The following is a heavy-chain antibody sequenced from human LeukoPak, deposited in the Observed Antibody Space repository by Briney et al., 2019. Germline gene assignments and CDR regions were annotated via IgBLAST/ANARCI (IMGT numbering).Heavy chain of an antibody. J-gene: IGHJ4*02. CDR3: ARGDSSGWYYFDY. V-gene: IGHV4-31*03. D-gene: IGHD6-19*01. CDR2: IYYSGST. Sequence: SETLSLTCTVSGGSISSGGYYWSWSRQHPGKGLEWIGYIYYSGSTYYNPSLKSRVTISVDTSMNQFSLKLSSVTAADTAVYYCARGDSSGWYYFDYWGQGTLVTVSS. CDR1: GGSISSGGYY.